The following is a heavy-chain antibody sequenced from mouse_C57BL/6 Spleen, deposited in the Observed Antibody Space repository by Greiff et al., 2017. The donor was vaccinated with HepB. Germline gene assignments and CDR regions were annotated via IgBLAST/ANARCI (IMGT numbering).Heavy chain of an antibody. V-gene: IGHV1-26*01. CDR2: INPNNGGT. CDR1: GYTFTDYY. J-gene: IGHJ3*01. Sequence: EVQLQQSGPELVKPGASVKISCKASGYTFTDYYMNWVKQSHGKSLEWIGDINPNNGGTSYNQKFKGKATLTVDKSSSTAYMELRSLTSEDSAVYYCARGIYYGNYYWFAYWGQGTLVTVSA. D-gene: IGHD2-1*01. CDR3: ARGIYYGNYYWFAY.